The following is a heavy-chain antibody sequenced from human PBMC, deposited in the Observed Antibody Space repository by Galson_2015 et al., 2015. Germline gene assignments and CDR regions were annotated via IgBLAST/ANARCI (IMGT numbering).Heavy chain of an antibody. D-gene: IGHD3-22*01. Sequence: SLRLSCAASGFTFRSYEMNWVRQAPGKGLEWVSYVSSSGNTIYYADSVKGRFTISRDDAKNSLYLQISSLRAEDTALYYCARGDYYDRFWYFDYWGQGSLVTVSS. CDR2: VSSSGNTI. J-gene: IGHJ4*02. CDR3: ARGDYYDRFWYFDY. CDR1: GFTFRSYE. V-gene: IGHV3-48*03.